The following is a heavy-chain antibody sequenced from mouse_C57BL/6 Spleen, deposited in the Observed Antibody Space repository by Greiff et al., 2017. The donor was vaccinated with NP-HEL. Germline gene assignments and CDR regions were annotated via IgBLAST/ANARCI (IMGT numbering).Heavy chain of an antibody. CDR2: IDPEDGET. CDR3: AKTLYGSLYFDY. CDR1: GFNIKDYY. J-gene: IGHJ2*01. Sequence: EVKLEESGAELVKPGASVKLSCTASGFNIKDYYMHWVKQRTEQGLEWIGRIDPEDGETKYAPKFQGKATITADTSSNTAYLQLSSLTSEDTAVYYCAKTLYGSLYFDYWGQGTTLTVSS. V-gene: IGHV14-2*01. D-gene: IGHD1-1*01.